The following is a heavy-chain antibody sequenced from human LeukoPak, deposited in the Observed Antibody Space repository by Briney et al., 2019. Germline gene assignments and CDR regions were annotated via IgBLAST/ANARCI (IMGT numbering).Heavy chain of an antibody. D-gene: IGHD3-9*01. V-gene: IGHV5-51*01. J-gene: IGHJ4*02. CDR1: GYRFNNSW. CDR3: ARLYFDWLLLDY. Sequence: GESLMISCKASGYRFNNSWIGWVRQMPGKGLEWMGIIYPGDSDTRYSPSFQGQVTISVDKSISTAYLQWSSLKASDSAMYYCARLYFDWLLLDYWGQGTLVTVSS. CDR2: IYPGDSDT.